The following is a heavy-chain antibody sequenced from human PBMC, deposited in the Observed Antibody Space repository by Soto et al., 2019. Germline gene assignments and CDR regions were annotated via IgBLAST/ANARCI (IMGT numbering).Heavy chain of an antibody. J-gene: IGHJ6*02. V-gene: IGHV4-31*03. CDR2: IHYSGST. Sequence: QVQLQESGPGLVKPSQTLSLTCTVSGGSISSGGYYWSWIRQHPGKGLEWIGYIHYSGSTYYNPSLQSRVTISVDTSKNQFSLKLSSVTAADTAVYYCASGHASSGYYPDPYYYYAVDVWGQGTTVTVSS. D-gene: IGHD3-22*01. CDR3: ASGHASSGYYPDPYYYYAVDV. CDR1: GGSISSGGYY.